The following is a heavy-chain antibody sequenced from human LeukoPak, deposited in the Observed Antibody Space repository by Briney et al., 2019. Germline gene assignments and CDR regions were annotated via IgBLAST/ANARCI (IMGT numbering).Heavy chain of an antibody. CDR1: GYTFTGYY. D-gene: IGHD5-18*01. Sequence: SVKVSCKASGYTFTGYYMHWVRQAPGQGLEWMGGIIPIFGTANYAQKFQGRVTITTDESTSTAYMELSSLRSEDTAVYYCARAGYGDSYGPPPYYYYYYMDVWGKGTTVTVSS. V-gene: IGHV1-69*05. CDR3: ARAGYGDSYGPPPYYYYYYMDV. CDR2: IIPIFGTA. J-gene: IGHJ6*03.